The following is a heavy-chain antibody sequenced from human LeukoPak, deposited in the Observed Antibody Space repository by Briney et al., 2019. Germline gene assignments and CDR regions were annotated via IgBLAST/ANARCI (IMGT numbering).Heavy chain of an antibody. V-gene: IGHV5-51*01. CDR3: TRGTSEFSAFDI. CDR2: TYPGDSNT. D-gene: IGHD1-14*01. CDR1: GYSFTSYW. J-gene: IGHJ3*02. Sequence: GDSLNISGKDSGYSFTSYWIGGARQMPGKGLEWMDITYPGDSNTRNNPSFQGQVTISADKSISTAYLQWTSLKASDPAIYHGTRGTSEFSAFDIWGQGTMVTVSS.